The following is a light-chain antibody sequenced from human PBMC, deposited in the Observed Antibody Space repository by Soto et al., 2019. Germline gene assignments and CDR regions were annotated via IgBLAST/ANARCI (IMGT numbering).Light chain of an antibody. Sequence: DIQMTQSPSSLSASVGDRVTITCRASQSISSYLNWYQQKPGKAPKLLIYAASSLQSGVPSRFSGSGSGTDFTLTIRNLQPEDSAIYHCQERKTFGQGTQVEIK. CDR2: AAS. CDR1: QSISSY. J-gene: IGKJ1*01. V-gene: IGKV1-39*01. CDR3: QERKT.